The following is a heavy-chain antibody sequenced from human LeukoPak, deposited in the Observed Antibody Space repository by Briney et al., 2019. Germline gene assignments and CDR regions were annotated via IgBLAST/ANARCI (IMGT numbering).Heavy chain of an antibody. CDR3: AREGGPYRPLDY. CDR1: GGSISSYY. CDR2: IYYSGST. Sequence: SETLSLTCTVSGGSISSYYWSWIRQPPGKGLEWIGYIYYSGSTNYNPSLKSRVTISVDTSKNQFSLKLSSVTAADTAVYYCAREGGPYRPLDYSGQGTLVTVSS. J-gene: IGHJ4*02. V-gene: IGHV4-59*12.